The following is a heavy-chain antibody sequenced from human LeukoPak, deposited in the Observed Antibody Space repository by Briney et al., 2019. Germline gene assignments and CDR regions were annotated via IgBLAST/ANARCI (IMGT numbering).Heavy chain of an antibody. CDR3: ARGKSSGGRKKNWFDP. D-gene: IGHD2-15*01. CDR2: IIPILGIA. Sequence: SVKVSCNASGATFSSYAISWVRQAPGQGLEWMGRIIPILGIANYAQKFQGRVTITADKSTSTAYMELSSLRSEDTAVYYCARGKSSGGRKKNWFDPWGQGTLVTVSS. J-gene: IGHJ5*02. CDR1: GATFSSYA. V-gene: IGHV1-69*04.